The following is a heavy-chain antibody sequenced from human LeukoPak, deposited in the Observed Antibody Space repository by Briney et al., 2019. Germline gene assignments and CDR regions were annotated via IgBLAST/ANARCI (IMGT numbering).Heavy chain of an antibody. Sequence: GGSLRLSCAASGFTFSSYSMNWVRQAPGKGLEWVSSISSSSSYIYYADSVKGRFTISRDNAKNSLYLQMNSLRAEDTAVYYCARDRRTTLYYYGMDVWGQGTTVTVSS. CDR2: ISSSSSYI. D-gene: IGHD1-1*01. V-gene: IGHV3-21*01. J-gene: IGHJ6*02. CDR3: ARDRRTTLYYYGMDV. CDR1: GFTFSSYS.